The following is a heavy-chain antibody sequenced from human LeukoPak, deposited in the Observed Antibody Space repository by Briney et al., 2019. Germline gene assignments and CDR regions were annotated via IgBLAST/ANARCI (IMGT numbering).Heavy chain of an antibody. CDR3: ARCMARSYYVYCYFDY. J-gene: IGHJ4*02. CDR2: ISSSSSTI. Sequence: TGGSLRLSCAASGFTFSSYSMNWVRQAPGKGLEWVSYISSSSSTIYYADSVEGRFTISRDNAKNSLYLQMNSVRDEDTAVYYCARCMARSYYVYCYFDYWGQGTLVTVSS. V-gene: IGHV3-48*02. D-gene: IGHD3-16*01. CDR1: GFTFSSYS.